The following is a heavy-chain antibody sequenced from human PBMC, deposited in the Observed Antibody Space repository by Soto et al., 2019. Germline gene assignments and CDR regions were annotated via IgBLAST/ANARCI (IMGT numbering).Heavy chain of an antibody. CDR1: GYSISSGYY. D-gene: IGHD6-13*01. CDR3: ARDLPGIAAAGIRDY. CDR2: IYHSGST. J-gene: IGHJ4*02. Sequence: SETLSLTCAVSGYSISSGYYWGWIRQPPGKGLEWIGSIYHSGSTYYNPSLKSRVTISVDTSKNQFSLKLSSVTAADTAVYYCARDLPGIAAAGIRDYWGQGTLVTVSS. V-gene: IGHV4-38-2*02.